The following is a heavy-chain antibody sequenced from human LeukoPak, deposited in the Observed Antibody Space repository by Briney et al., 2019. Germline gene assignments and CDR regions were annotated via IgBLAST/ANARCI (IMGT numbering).Heavy chain of an antibody. Sequence: ASVKVSCKASGYTFTSYAMHWVRQAPGQRLEWMGWINAGNGNTKYSQKFQGRVTITRDTSASTAYMELSSLRSEDTAVYYCARDLSPTPKTAVAGRGNAFDIWGQGTMVTVSS. J-gene: IGHJ3*02. V-gene: IGHV1-3*01. CDR3: ARDLSPTPKTAVAGRGNAFDI. CDR1: GYTFTSYA. D-gene: IGHD6-19*01. CDR2: INAGNGNT.